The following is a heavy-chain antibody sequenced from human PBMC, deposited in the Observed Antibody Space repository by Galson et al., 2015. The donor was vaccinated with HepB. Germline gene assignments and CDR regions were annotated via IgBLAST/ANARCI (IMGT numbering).Heavy chain of an antibody. CDR2: IYSGGST. Sequence: SLRLSCAASGFTVSSNYMSWVRQAPGKRLEWVSVIYSGGSTYYADSVKGRFTISRDNSKNTLYLQMNSLRAEDTAVYYCARASYSYGRYWYFDLWGRGTLVTVSS. CDR3: ARASYSYGRYWYFDL. CDR1: GFTVSSNY. V-gene: IGHV3-53*01. J-gene: IGHJ2*01. D-gene: IGHD5-18*01.